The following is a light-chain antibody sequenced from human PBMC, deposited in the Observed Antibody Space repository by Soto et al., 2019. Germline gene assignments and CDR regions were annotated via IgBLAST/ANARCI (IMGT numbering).Light chain of an antibody. CDR3: QLYGHSPLT. CDR1: QSVSSSF. Sequence: EIVLTQSPGTLSLSPGERATLSCRASQSVSSSFLAWYQQKPGQAPRLLIYGASSRATGIPDRFSGSGSGTDSTLTISRLQSHDVAVIYCQLYGHSPLTFGGGTNVEIK. J-gene: IGKJ4*01. V-gene: IGKV3-20*01. CDR2: GAS.